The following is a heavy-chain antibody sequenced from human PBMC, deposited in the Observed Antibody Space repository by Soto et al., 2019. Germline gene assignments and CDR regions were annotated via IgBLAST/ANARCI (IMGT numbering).Heavy chain of an antibody. D-gene: IGHD6-13*01. Sequence: QVQLVXSGAEVKKPGSSVKVSCKASGGTFSSYAISWVRQAPGQGLEWMGGIIPIFGTANYAQKFQGRVTITADESTSTAYMELRSLRSEDTAVYYCANHLRGAAGYGYYFDYWGQGTLVTVSS. J-gene: IGHJ4*02. CDR2: IIPIFGTA. V-gene: IGHV1-69*12. CDR1: GGTFSSYA. CDR3: ANHLRGAAGYGYYFDY.